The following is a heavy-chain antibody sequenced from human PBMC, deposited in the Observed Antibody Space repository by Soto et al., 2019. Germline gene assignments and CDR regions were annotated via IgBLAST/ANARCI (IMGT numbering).Heavy chain of an antibody. J-gene: IGHJ4*02. D-gene: IGHD2-15*01. Sequence: GGSLRLSCAASGFTFRSYVMSWVRQAPGTGLDWVSAISGSGDSTYYADSVKGRFTISRDNSKNTLYLQMNSLRAEDTAVYYCAKDHCSGGSCYRGGSDYWGQGTLVTVSS. CDR3: AKDHCSGGSCYRGGSDY. CDR2: ISGSGDST. V-gene: IGHV3-23*01. CDR1: GFTFRSYV.